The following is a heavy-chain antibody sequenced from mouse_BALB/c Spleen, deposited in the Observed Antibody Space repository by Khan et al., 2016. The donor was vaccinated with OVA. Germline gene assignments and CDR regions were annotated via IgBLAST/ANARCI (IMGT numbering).Heavy chain of an antibody. CDR1: GYTFTDYA. D-gene: IGHD1-1*02. J-gene: IGHJ3*01. V-gene: IGHV1S137*01. Sequence: QVQLQQSGAELVRPGVSVKISCKASGYTFTDYAMHWVKQRHAKSLEWIGVISTNYGDADYNQKFQGKASMTVDRSSSTVYMDLAILTSEDSAIYWCVGGGKFAYRCQGTLVTVSA. CDR2: ISTNYGDA. CDR3: VGGGKFAY.